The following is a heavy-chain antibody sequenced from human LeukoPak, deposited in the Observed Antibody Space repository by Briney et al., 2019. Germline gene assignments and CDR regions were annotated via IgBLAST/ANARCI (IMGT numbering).Heavy chain of an antibody. V-gene: IGHV4-59*01. CDR1: GGSISSYY. CDR3: ARGESLLWFGESPLFDY. J-gene: IGHJ4*02. CDR2: IYYSGST. D-gene: IGHD3-10*01. Sequence: SETLSLTCTVSGGSISSYYWSWIRQPPGKGLEWIGYIYYSGSTNYNPSLKSRVTISVDTSKNQFSLKLSSVSAADTAVYYCARGESLLWFGESPLFDYWGQGTLVTVSS.